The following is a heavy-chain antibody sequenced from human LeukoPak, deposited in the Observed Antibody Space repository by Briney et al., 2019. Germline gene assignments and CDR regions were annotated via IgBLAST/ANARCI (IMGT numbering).Heavy chain of an antibody. D-gene: IGHD5-12*01. CDR2: IYPGDSAT. V-gene: IGHV5-51*01. CDR1: GYSFTTYW. CDR3: ARSEYSGYEGAS. J-gene: IGHJ5*02. Sequence: GESLKIPCKGSGYSFTTYWIGWVRQMPGKGLEWMGIIYPGDSATRYSPSFQGQVTISADRSISTAYLQWSSLKASDTAIYYCARSEYSGYEGASWGQGTLVTVSS.